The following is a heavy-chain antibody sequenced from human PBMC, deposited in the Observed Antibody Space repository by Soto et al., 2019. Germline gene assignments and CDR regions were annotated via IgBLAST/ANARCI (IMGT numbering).Heavy chain of an antibody. J-gene: IGHJ6*02. V-gene: IGHV4-59*01. D-gene: IGHD3-22*01. Sequence: SETLYLTCTVSGGSISSYYWSWIRQPPGKGLEWIGYIYYSGSTNYNPSLKSRVTISVDTSKNQFSLKLSSVTAADTAVYYCARVDMNYYDSSGYSVKVKYYYYGMDVWGQGTTVTVSS. CDR3: ARVDMNYYDSSGYSVKVKYYYYGMDV. CDR1: GGSISSYY. CDR2: IYYSGST.